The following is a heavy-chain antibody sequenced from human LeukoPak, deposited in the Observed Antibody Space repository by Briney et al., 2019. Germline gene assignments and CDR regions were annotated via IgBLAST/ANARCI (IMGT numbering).Heavy chain of an antibody. Sequence: GSLRLSCAASGFTFRSYAMYWVRQAPGKGLEWVAIIAYDGSNKDYADSVKGRFTISRGNSKNTLYLQMNSLKTEDTAVYYCARDRASLWGPGYYFEYWGQGTLVTVSS. CDR3: ARDRASLWGPGYYFEY. CDR1: GFTFRSYA. J-gene: IGHJ4*02. D-gene: IGHD7-27*01. CDR2: IAYDGSNK. V-gene: IGHV3-30-3*01.